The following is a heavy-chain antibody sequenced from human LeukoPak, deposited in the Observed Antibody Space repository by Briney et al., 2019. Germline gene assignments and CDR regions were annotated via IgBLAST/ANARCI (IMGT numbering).Heavy chain of an antibody. D-gene: IGHD1-26*01. CDR3: ARNWVVGALRLWFDP. V-gene: IGHV1-18*01. CDR2: ISAYNGNT. Sequence: ASVKVSCKDSGYTLTGSGISWVRQAPGQGLEWMGWISAYNGNTNYAQKLQGRVTMTTDTSTSTAYMELRSLRSDDTAVYYCARNWVVGALRLWFDPWGQGTLVTVSS. J-gene: IGHJ5*02. CDR1: GYTLTGSG.